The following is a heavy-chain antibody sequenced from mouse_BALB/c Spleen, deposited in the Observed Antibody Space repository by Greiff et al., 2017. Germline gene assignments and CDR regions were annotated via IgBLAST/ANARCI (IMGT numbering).Heavy chain of an antibody. CDR2: IDPENGNT. D-gene: IGHD2-12*01. V-gene: IGHV14-1*02. J-gene: IGHJ4*01. CDR1: GFNIKDYY. CDR3: ARLRQGDYYAMDY. Sequence: EVKLVESGAELVRPGALVKLSCKASGFNIKDYYMHWVKQRPEQGLEWIGWIDPENGNTIYDPKFQGKASITADTSSNTAYLQLSSLTSEDTAVYYCARLRQGDYYAMDYWGQGTSVTVSS.